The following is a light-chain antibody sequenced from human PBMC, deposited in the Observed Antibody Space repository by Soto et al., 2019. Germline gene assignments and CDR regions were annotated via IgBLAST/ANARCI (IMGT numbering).Light chain of an antibody. Sequence: EIALTQSPATLSLSPGERATLSCRASQSVSSSYLAWYQQKPGQAPSLLIYGASSRATGIPSRFSGSGSGTDFTLTSNSLQPEDFAVYFWQQYGSSRWTFGKGTKVEIK. CDR1: QSVSSSY. CDR2: GAS. CDR3: QQYGSSRWT. J-gene: IGKJ1*01. V-gene: IGKV3-20*01.